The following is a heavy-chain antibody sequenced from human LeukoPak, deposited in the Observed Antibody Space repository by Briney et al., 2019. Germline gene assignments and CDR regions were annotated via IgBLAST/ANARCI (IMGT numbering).Heavy chain of an antibody. CDR2: ISSSSYI. Sequence: GGSLRLSCAASGFTFSNYYMNWVRQAPGKGLEWVSSISSSSYIYYADSVKGRFTISRDNAKNSLYLQMNSLRAEDTAVYYCARDSLLVLPAAIPDYWGQGTLVTVSS. CDR1: GFTFSNYY. CDR3: ARDSLLVLPAAIPDY. D-gene: IGHD2-2*01. J-gene: IGHJ4*02. V-gene: IGHV3-69-1*01.